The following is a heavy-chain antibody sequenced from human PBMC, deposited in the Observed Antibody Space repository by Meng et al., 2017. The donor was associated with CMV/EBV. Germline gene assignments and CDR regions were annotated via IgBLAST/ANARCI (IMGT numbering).Heavy chain of an antibody. D-gene: IGHD6-6*01. CDR3: AKGHSSSGFYYYYGMDV. V-gene: IGHV3-9*01. CDR2: ISWNSGSI. J-gene: IGHJ6*02. CDR1: GFTFADYA. Sequence: GGSLRLSCAASGFTFADYAMHWVRQAPGKGLEWVSGISWNSGSIGYADSVKGRFTISRDNAKNSLYLQMNSLRAEDTALYYCAKGHSSSGFYYYYGMDVWGQGTTVTVSS.